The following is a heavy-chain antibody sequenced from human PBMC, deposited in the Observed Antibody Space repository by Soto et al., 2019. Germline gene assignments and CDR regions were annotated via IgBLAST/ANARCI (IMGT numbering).Heavy chain of an antibody. D-gene: IGHD5-18*01. CDR2: IWYDGSNK. CDR3: ARERRGYSYGYGLDYYYYGMDV. Sequence: GGSLRLSCAASGFTFSSYGMHWVRQAPGKGLEWVAVIWYDGSNKYYADSVKGRFTISRDDSKNTLYLQMNSLRAEDTAVYYCARERRGYSYGYGLDYYYYGMDVWGQGTTVTVSS. CDR1: GFTFSSYG. V-gene: IGHV3-33*01. J-gene: IGHJ6*02.